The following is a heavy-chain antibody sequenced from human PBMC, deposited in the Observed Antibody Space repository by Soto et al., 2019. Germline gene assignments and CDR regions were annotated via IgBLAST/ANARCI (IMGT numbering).Heavy chain of an antibody. D-gene: IGHD6-13*01. J-gene: IGHJ6*03. CDR3: ARSFAAAGSSLDYYYYMDV. V-gene: IGHV1-3*01. CDR2: INAGNGNT. Sequence: GASVKVSCKASGYTFTSYAMHWVRQAPGQRLEWMGWINAGNGNTKYSQKFQGRVTITRDTSASTAYMELSSLRSEDTAVYYCARSFAAAGSSLDYYYYMDVWGKGSTVTVSS. CDR1: GYTFTSYA.